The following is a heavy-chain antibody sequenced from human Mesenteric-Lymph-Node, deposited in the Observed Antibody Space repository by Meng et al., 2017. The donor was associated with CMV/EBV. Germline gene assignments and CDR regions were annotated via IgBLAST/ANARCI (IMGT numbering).Heavy chain of an antibody. CDR3: ARKGGYNLGDDAFDI. CDR1: GFTFSSYW. D-gene: IGHD5-24*01. Sequence: GGSLRLSCAASGFTFSSYWMHWVRQAPGEGLEWVSVIYSGGSTYYADSVKGRFTISRDNSKNTLYLQMNSLRAEDTAVYYCARKGGYNLGDDAFDIWGQGTMVTVSS. J-gene: IGHJ3*02. CDR2: IYSGGST. V-gene: IGHV3-66*02.